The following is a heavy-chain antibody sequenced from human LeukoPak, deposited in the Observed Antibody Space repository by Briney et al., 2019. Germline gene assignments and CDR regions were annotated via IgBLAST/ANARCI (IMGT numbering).Heavy chain of an antibody. V-gene: IGHV3-53*01. Sequence: PGGSLRLSCAASGIIVSSNCLTWVRQAPGKGLEWVSFIYSGGSIYYADAVKGRFTSSRDNSKNTLYLQMNSLRAEDTAVYYCARRVAGSDYFDYWGQGALVTVSS. CDR3: ARRVAGSDYFDY. D-gene: IGHD3-10*01. CDR2: IYSGGSI. CDR1: GIIVSSNC. J-gene: IGHJ4*02.